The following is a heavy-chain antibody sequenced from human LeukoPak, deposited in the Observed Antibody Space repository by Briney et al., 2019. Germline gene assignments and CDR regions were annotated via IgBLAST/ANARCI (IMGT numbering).Heavy chain of an antibody. CDR3: ARVGNCSGGSCYFDY. CDR1: GFTFSSYA. V-gene: IGHV3-30-3*01. CDR2: ISYDGSNK. J-gene: IGHJ4*02. Sequence: PGGSLRLSCAASGFTFSSYAMHWVRQAPGKGLEWVAVISYDGSNKYYADSVKGRFTISRDNSKNTLYLQMNSLRAEDTAVYYCARVGNCSGGSCYFDYWGQGTLVTVSS. D-gene: IGHD2-15*01.